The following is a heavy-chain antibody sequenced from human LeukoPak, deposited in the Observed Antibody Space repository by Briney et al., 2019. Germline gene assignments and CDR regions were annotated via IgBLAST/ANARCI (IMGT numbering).Heavy chain of an antibody. CDR3: ARLGVIGRTFDY. J-gene: IGHJ4*02. D-gene: IGHD1-14*01. V-gene: IGHV4-4*09. CDR1: GGSITGYY. Sequence: SETLSLTCTVSGGSITGYYWSWIRQPPGEGLEWTATIYHDGSTYYNPSLKSRVIISLDTSKNQFSLKLTYVTAADTAVYYCARLGVIGRTFDYWGQGTLVTVSS. CDR2: IYHDGST.